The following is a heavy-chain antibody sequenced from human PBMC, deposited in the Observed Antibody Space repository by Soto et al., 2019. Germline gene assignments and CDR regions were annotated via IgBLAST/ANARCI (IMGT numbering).Heavy chain of an antibody. CDR2: ISSSSSYI. CDR1: GFTFSSYS. J-gene: IGHJ4*02. D-gene: IGHD1-26*01. V-gene: IGHV3-21*01. Sequence: EVQLVESGGGLVKPGGSLRLSCAASGFTFSSYSMNWVRQAPGKGLEWVSSISSSSSYIYYADSVKGRFTISRDNAKNSLYLQMNSLRAEDTAVYYCARDNEGDSWSYWLWGQGTLVTVSS. CDR3: ARDNEGDSWSYWL.